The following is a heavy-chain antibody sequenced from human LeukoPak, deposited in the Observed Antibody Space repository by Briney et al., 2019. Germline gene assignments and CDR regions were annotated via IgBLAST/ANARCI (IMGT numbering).Heavy chain of an antibody. CDR1: GVSVISSY. D-gene: IGHD2-8*01. Sequence: SENLSLTCTVSGVSVISSYWSWVRQPPGKGLEYIGFIHHSGDTKYNPSLKSRVTMSVDTSKSQFSLRLSSVTAADSAVYYCARHNGVSYLDYWAQGTLVTVSS. V-gene: IGHV4-59*02. CDR2: IHHSGDT. J-gene: IGHJ4*02. CDR3: ARHNGVSYLDY.